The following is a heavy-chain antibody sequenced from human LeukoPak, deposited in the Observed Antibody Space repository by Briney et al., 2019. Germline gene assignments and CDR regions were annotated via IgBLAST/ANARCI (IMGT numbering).Heavy chain of an antibody. Sequence: SETLSLTCTVSGGSISSYYWSWIRQPPGKGLEWIGYIYYSGSTNYNPSLKSRVTISVDTSKNQFSLKLSSVTAADTAVYYCARIPRYCSSTSCPGRAFDIWGQGTMVTVSS. J-gene: IGHJ3*02. CDR3: ARIPRYCSSTSCPGRAFDI. CDR2: IYYSGST. D-gene: IGHD2-2*01. V-gene: IGHV4-59*01. CDR1: GGSISSYY.